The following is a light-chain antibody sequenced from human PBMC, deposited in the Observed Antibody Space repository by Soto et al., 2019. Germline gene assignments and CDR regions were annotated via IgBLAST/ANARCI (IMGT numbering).Light chain of an antibody. V-gene: IGKV3-15*01. J-gene: IGKJ1*01. CDR1: QSISDT. Sequence: EIVMTQSPATLSVSPGGRATLSCRASQSISDTLAWYQQKPGQAPTLLIHGASTRATGFPARFSGSGSGTDFTLTISSLQSEDFAVYYCQQYNSSPWTFGQGTKVEIK. CDR3: QQYNSSPWT. CDR2: GAS.